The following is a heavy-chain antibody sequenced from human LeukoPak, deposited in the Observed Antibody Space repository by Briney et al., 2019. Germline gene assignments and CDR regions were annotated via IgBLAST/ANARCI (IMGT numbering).Heavy chain of an antibody. D-gene: IGHD6-13*01. CDR1: GFTFSSYG. V-gene: IGHV3-30*19. CDR3: ARVGYSSSWYPSSFSQH. J-gene: IGHJ1*01. Sequence: GGSLRLSCAASGFTFSSYGMHWVRQAPGKGLEWVAVISYDGSNKYYADSVKGRFTISRDNSKNTLYLQMNSLRAEDTAVYYCARVGYSSSWYPSSFSQHWGQGTLVTVSS. CDR2: ISYDGSNK.